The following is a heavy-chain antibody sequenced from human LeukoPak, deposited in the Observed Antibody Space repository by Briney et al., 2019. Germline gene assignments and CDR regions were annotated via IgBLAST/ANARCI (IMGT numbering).Heavy chain of an antibody. V-gene: IGHV4-34*01. CDR1: GGSFSGYY. D-gene: IGHD2-2*01. J-gene: IGHJ6*02. Sequence: SETLFLTCAVYGGSFSGYYWSWIRQPPGKGLEWIGEINHSGSTNYNPSLKSRVTISVDTSKNQFSLKLSSVTAADTAVYYCARPLRVPAAKGTYYYYYYGMDVWGQGTTVTVSS. CDR2: INHSGST. CDR3: ARPLRVPAAKGTYYYYYYGMDV.